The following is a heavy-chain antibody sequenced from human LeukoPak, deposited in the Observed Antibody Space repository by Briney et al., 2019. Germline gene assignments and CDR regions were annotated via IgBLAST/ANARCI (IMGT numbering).Heavy chain of an antibody. CDR3: ARAYCSGGSCKYTNWFDP. D-gene: IGHD2-15*01. J-gene: IGHJ5*02. CDR2: IYYSGST. Sequence: SETLSLTCTVSGGSISSTSCYWSWIRQHPGKGLEWIGYIYYSGSTYYNPSLKSRVTISVDTSKNQFSLKLSSVTAADTAVYYCARAYCSGGSCKYTNWFDPWGQGTLVTVSS. CDR1: GGSISSTSCY. V-gene: IGHV4-31*03.